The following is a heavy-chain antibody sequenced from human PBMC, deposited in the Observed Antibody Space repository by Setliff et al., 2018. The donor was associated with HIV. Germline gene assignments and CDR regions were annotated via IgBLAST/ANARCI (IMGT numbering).Heavy chain of an antibody. CDR2: INERGSER. CDR3: ARASFPRYCSITSCFEKGWFDP. V-gene: IGHV3-7*01. Sequence: GGSLRLSCTASGFTFSSTWMNWVRQAPGKGLEWVANINERGSERSYVDSVKGRFTISRDNARNSLYLQMNSLRAEDTAVYYCARASFPRYCSITSCFEKGWFDPWGQGTLVTVSS. D-gene: IGHD2-2*01. CDR1: GFTFSSTW. J-gene: IGHJ5*02.